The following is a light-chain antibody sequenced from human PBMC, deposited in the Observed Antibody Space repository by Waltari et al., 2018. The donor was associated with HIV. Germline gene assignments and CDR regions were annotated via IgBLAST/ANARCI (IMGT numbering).Light chain of an antibody. CDR3: QAWDNSAAWV. CDR2: YDD. J-gene: IGLJ3*02. Sequence: QSVLTQPPSVSEAPRQRVTISCSGSSSNIGNNAVNWYQQLPGKAPKLLIYYDDLLPPGFSDRFSGSKSGTSASLAISGLQSEDEADYYCQAWDNSAAWVFGGGTKLTVL. CDR1: SSNIGNNA. V-gene: IGLV1-36*01.